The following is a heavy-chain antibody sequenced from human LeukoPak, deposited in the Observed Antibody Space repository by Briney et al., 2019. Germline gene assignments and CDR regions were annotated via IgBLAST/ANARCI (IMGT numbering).Heavy chain of an antibody. V-gene: IGHV1-2*02. CDR2: INPNSGGT. J-gene: IGHJ4*02. CDR3: ARAPSGNNSFDY. Sequence: GASVKVSCRASGYTFTGYYMHWVRQAPGQGLEWMGWINPNSGGTNYAQKFQGRVTMTRDTSISTAYMELSRLRSDDTAVYYCARAPSGNNSFDYWGQGTLVTVSS. D-gene: IGHD5-24*01. CDR1: GYTFTGYY.